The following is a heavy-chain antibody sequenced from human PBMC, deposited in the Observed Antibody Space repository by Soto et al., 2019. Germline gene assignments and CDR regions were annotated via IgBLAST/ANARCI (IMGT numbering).Heavy chain of an antibody. CDR3: AKDILGYCSGGSCYFPTWFDP. J-gene: IGHJ5*02. CDR2: ISGSGGST. D-gene: IGHD2-15*01. V-gene: IGHV3-23*01. Sequence: EVQLLESGGGLVQPGGSLRLSCAASGFTFSSYAMSWVRQAPGKGLEWVSAISGSGGSTYYADSVKGRFTISRDNSKNTLYLQMNSLRDEDTAVYYCAKDILGYCSGGSCYFPTWFDPWGQGTLVTVSS. CDR1: GFTFSSYA.